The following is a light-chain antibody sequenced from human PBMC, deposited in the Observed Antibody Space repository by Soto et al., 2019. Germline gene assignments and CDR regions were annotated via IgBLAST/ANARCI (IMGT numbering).Light chain of an antibody. Sequence: VVLTLSPGTLSLSPGKSATLVCRASQPVSSNFLAWYQQKPGQAPRLVIYGVSSRASGIPDRFFGSGSGTDFTLTINRLETEDFAVYYCQQYANSPITFGQGTRLEIK. J-gene: IGKJ5*01. CDR1: QPVSSNF. V-gene: IGKV3-20*01. CDR3: QQYANSPIT. CDR2: GVS.